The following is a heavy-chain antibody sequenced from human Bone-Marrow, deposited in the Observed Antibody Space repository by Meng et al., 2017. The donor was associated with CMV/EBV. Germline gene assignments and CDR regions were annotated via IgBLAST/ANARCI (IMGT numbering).Heavy chain of an antibody. Sequence: ASVKVSCKASGYTFTTYGISWVRQAPGQGLEWVGWVSVYNGNTEYAQKLQGRVTMTTDTSTTTAYMELRSLRSDDTAVYYCARGLLLYASLWGQGTPVTFSS. CDR1: GYTFTTYG. CDR3: ARGLLLYASL. D-gene: IGHD2-2*02. CDR2: VSVYNGNT. J-gene: IGHJ4*02. V-gene: IGHV1-18*01.